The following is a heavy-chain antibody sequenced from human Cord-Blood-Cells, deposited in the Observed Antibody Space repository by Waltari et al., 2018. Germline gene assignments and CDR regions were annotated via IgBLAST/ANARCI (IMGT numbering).Heavy chain of an antibody. CDR1: GYTFTGYY. J-gene: IGHJ4*02. CDR2: INPNSGGT. D-gene: IGHD7-27*01. Sequence: KPGASVKVSCKASGYTFTGYYMHWVRQAPGQGLEWMGWINPNSGGTNYAQKFQGRVTMTRDTSISTAYMELSRLRSDDTAVYYCARDQINWGSGGDYWGQGTLVTVSS. CDR3: ARDQINWGSGGDY. V-gene: IGHV1-2*02.